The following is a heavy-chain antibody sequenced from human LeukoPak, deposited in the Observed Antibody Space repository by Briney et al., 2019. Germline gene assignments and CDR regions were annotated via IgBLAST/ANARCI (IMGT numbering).Heavy chain of an antibody. CDR1: GDSVSSNSAA. V-gene: IGHV6-1*01. J-gene: IGHJ4*02. CDR3: ARDLYYYDSSGIDY. CDR2: TYYRSKWYN. D-gene: IGHD3-22*01. Sequence: SQTLSLACAISGDSVSSNSAAWTWIRQSPSRGLEWLGRTYYRSKWYNDYAVSVKSRITINPDTSKNQFSLQLNSVTPEDTAVYYCARDLYYYDSSGIDYWGQGTLVTVSS.